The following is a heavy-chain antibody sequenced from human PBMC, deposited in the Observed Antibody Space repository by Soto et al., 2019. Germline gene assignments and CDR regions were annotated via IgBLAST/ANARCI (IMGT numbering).Heavy chain of an antibody. J-gene: IGHJ4*02. CDR1: GGSLSSYY. CDR3: ARAILTDYYDSSGYSN. CDR2: IYYSGST. D-gene: IGHD3-22*01. V-gene: IGHV4-59*01. Sequence: SETLSLTCPVSGGSLSSYYWSWIRQPPGKGLEWIGYIYYSGSTNYNPSLKSRVTISVDTSKNQFSLKLSSVTAADTAVYYCARAILTDYYDSSGYSNWGQGFLVTSPQ.